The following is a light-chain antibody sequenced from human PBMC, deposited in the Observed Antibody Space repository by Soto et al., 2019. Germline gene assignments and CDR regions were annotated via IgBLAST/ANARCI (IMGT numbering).Light chain of an antibody. CDR1: SSDVGRYNL. CDR2: EVN. Sequence: QSVLTQPASVSGSAGQSITISCTGTSSDVGRYNLVSWYQQYSGKAPKLLIYEVNKRPSGVSNRFSGSKSGNTASLTISGLQAEDEADYYCCSYAGIRVFGTGTKVTVL. CDR3: CSYAGIRV. J-gene: IGLJ1*01. V-gene: IGLV2-23*02.